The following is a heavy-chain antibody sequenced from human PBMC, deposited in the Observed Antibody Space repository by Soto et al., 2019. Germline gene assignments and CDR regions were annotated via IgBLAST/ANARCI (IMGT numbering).Heavy chain of an antibody. CDR2: VYHSGST. D-gene: IGHD2-15*01. V-gene: IGHV4-38-2*02. J-gene: IGHJ3*02. CDR3: ARARWYDGFDI. CDR1: GGSISSGNY. Sequence: SETLSLTCSVSGGSISSGNYWGWIRQPPGKGLEWIGSVYHSGSTYYNPSLKSRVTISLDTSKNQVSLRLSSVTAADTAMYYCARARWYDGFDIWGQGTMVTVSS.